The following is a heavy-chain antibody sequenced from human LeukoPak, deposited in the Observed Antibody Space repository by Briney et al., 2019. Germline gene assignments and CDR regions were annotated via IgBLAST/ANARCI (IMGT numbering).Heavy chain of an antibody. J-gene: IGHJ5*02. V-gene: IGHV1-2*02. CDR1: GYTFTGYY. Sequence: ASVKVSCKASGYTFTGYYMHWVGQAPGQGVEWMGWINPNSGGTNYAQKFQGRVTMTRDTSISTAYMELSRLRSDDTAVYYCAREGDIVVVPAAGHNWFDPWGQGTLVTVSS. CDR3: AREGDIVVVPAAGHNWFDP. CDR2: INPNSGGT. D-gene: IGHD2-2*01.